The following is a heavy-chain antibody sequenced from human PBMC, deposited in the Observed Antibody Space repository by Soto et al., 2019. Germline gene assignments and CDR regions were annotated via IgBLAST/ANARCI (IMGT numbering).Heavy chain of an antibody. Sequence: PSETLSLTCIVSGGSITRRSSYWAWIRQPPGKGLEWVGTFYDGNTYHNPSLRSRITIAVDTSKNQFSLKLNSVAAADTAFYYCATTRGLAVGGSFDYWGQGMLVTGS. J-gene: IGHJ4*02. CDR2: FYDGNT. V-gene: IGHV4-39*01. CDR1: GGSITRRSSY. D-gene: IGHD3-10*01. CDR3: ATTRGLAVGGSFDY.